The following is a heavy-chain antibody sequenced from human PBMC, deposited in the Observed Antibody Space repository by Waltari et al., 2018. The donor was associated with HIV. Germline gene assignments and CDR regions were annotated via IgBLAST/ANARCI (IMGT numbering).Heavy chain of an antibody. V-gene: IGHV1-8*01. CDR2: MNPHSGDT. D-gene: IGHD3-10*01. J-gene: IGHJ4*02. CDR3: ARGQFTFDS. CDR1: GYTFTTYD. Sequence: QIQLVQSGPGVKNPGASVKVSCKAFGYTFTTYDINWVRQAPGQGLEWMGWMNPHSGDTGSAQQVQGRLTMTRDTSMSTAFMELNNLRPEDTAIYYCARGQFTFDSWGQGALVTVSS.